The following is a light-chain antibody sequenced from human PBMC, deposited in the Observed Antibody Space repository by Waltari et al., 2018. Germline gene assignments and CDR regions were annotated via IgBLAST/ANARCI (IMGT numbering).Light chain of an antibody. CDR2: AAS. Sequence: AIRMTQSPSSLSASTGDRVTIPCRASQGISSYLAWYQQKPGKAPKLLIYAASTLQSGVPSRFSGSGSGTDFTLTISCLQSEDFATYYCQQYYSYPLYTFGQGTKLEI. CDR3: QQYYSYPLYT. CDR1: QGISSY. J-gene: IGKJ2*01. V-gene: IGKV1-8*01.